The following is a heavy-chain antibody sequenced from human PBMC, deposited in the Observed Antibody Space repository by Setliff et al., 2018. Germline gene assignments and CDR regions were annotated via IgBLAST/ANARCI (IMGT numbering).Heavy chain of an antibody. CDR1: GFTFTSSA. CDR2: IIPILGIA. CDR3: ARDSSYYYGSDY. J-gene: IGHJ4*02. Sequence: SVKVSCKASGFTFTSSAMQWVRQARGQRLEWIGWIIPILGIANYAQKFQGRVTITADESTSTAYMELSSLRSEDTAVYYCARDSSYYYGSDYWGQGTLVTVSS. D-gene: IGHD3-10*01. V-gene: IGHV1-69*10.